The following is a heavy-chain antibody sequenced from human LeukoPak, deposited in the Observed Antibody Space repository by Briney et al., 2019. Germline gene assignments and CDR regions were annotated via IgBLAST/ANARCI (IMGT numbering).Heavy chain of an antibody. CDR1: GYTFTGYY. V-gene: IGHV1-2*06. CDR2: TNPNSGGT. CDR3: AIQNYYGSGSYDY. D-gene: IGHD3-10*01. J-gene: IGHJ4*02. Sequence: ASVKVSCKASGYTFTGYYMHWVQQAPGQGLEWMGRTNPNSGGTNYAQKFQGRVTMTRDTSISTAYMELSRLRSDDTAVYYCAIQNYYGSGSYDYWGQGTLVTVSS.